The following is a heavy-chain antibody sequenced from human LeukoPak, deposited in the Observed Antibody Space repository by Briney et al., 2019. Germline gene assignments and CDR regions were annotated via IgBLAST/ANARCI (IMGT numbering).Heavy chain of an antibody. CDR1: GDSISSSSSY. D-gene: IGHD6-13*01. CDR3: ARDLAAAGTIDP. J-gene: IGHJ5*02. Sequence: SETLSLTCTVSGDSISSSSSYWGWIRQPPGKGLEWIGSIYYSGSTYYNPSLKSRVTISVDTSKNQFSLRLSSVTAADTAVYYCARDLAAAGTIDPWGQGTLVTVSS. CDR2: IYYSGST. V-gene: IGHV4-39*07.